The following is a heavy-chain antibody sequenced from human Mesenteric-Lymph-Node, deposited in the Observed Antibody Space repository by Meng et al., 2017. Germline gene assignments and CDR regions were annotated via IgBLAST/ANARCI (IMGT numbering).Heavy chain of an antibody. V-gene: IGHV3-48*03. D-gene: IGHD3-22*01. CDR3: ARDYSSGYDEGIDY. CDR2: ISTSGSST. Sequence: GESLKISCAASGFSFSNYDMNWVRQAPGKGLEWVAYISTSGSSTYYADSVKGPFTISRDNAKNTLYLQMNSLRAEDTAVYYCARDYSSGYDEGIDYWGQGTLVTVSS. J-gene: IGHJ4*02. CDR1: GFSFSNYD.